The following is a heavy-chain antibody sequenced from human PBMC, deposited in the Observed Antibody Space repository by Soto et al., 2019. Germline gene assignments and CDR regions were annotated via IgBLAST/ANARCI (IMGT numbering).Heavy chain of an antibody. V-gene: IGHV1-24*01. CDR3: ATVNSSSWYRYYSYYMDV. CDR2: FDPEDGET. Sequence: ASVKVSCKVSGYTLTELSMHWVRQARGKGLEWMGGFDPEDGETIYAQKFQGRVTMTEDTSTDTAYMELSSLRSEDTAVYYCATVNSSSWYRYYSYYMDVWGKGTTVTVSS. J-gene: IGHJ6*03. CDR1: GYTLTELS. D-gene: IGHD6-13*01.